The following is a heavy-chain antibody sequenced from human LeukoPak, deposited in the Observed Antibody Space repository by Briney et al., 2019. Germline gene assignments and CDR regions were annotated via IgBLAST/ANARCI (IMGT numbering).Heavy chain of an antibody. CDR3: AKGFDYGDYGGLDY. J-gene: IGHJ4*02. CDR2: ISGRGGST. CDR1: GFTFSSYA. Sequence: GGSLRLSCAASGFTFSSYAMSWVRQAPGKGLEWVSAISGRGGSTYYADSVKGRFTISRDNSKNTLYLQMNSLRAEDTAVYYCAKGFDYGDYGGLDYWGQGTLVTVSS. V-gene: IGHV3-23*01. D-gene: IGHD4-17*01.